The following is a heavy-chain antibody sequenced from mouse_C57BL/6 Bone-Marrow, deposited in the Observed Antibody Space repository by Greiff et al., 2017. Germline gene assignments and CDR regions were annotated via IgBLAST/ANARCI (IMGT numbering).Heavy chain of an antibody. J-gene: IGHJ2*01. CDR2: IYPGSGNT. V-gene: IGHV1-66*01. Sequence: VHLVESGPELVKPGASVKISCKASGYSFTSYYIHWVKQRPGQGLEWIGWIYPGSGNTKYNEKFKGKATLTADTSSSTAYMQLSSLTSEDSAVYYCARERDYWGQGTTLTVSS. CDR3: ARERDY. CDR1: GYSFTSYY.